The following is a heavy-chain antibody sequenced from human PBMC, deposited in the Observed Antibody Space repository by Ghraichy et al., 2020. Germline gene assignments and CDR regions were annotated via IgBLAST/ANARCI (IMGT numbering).Heavy chain of an antibody. D-gene: IGHD3-22*01. CDR3: TTRVTMIVVVTGNTNFDY. Sequence: GGSLRLSCAASGFTFSNAWMSWVRQAPGKGLEWVGRIKSKTDGGTTDYAAPMKGRFTISRDDSKNTLYLQMNSLKTEDTAVYYCTTRVTMIVVVTGNTNFDYWGQGTLVTVSS. CDR1: GFTFSNAW. CDR2: IKSKTDGGTT. J-gene: IGHJ4*02. V-gene: IGHV3-15*01.